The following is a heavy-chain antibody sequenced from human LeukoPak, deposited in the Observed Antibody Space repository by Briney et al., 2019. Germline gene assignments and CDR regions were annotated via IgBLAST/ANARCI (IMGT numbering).Heavy chain of an antibody. J-gene: IGHJ6*02. Sequence: YSGGSTYYADSVKGRFTISRDNSKNTLYLQMNSLRAEDTAVYYCARGPIQRGTSDYYGMDVWGQGTTVTVSS. CDR2: YSGGST. V-gene: IGHV3-53*01. CDR3: ARGPIQRGTSDYYGMDV. D-gene: IGHD2-2*01.